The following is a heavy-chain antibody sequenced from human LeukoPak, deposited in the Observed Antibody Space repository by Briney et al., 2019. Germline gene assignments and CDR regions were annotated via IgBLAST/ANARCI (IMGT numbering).Heavy chain of an antibody. CDR3: ARTRITMVRGVIGPYYFDY. J-gene: IGHJ4*02. Sequence: SETLSLTCTVSGGSISSYYWSWIRQPPGKGLEWIGYIYYSGSTNYNSSPKSRGTTSVDTSENPCALKLSSVTAADTAVYYCARTRITMVRGVIGPYYFDYWGQGTLVTVSS. CDR1: GGSISSYY. D-gene: IGHD3-10*01. CDR2: IYYSGST. V-gene: IGHV4-59*01.